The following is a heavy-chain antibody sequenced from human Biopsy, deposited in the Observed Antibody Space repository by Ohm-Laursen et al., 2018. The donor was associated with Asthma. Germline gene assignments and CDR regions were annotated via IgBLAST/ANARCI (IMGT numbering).Heavy chain of an antibody. CDR3: ARRITIFGVVQKDHGMDA. J-gene: IGHJ6*02. CDR2: ISYGGKT. D-gene: IGHD3-3*01. Sequence: SQTLSFTCTVSGGSMTPTSHYWDWIRQAPGKGLECIGNISYGGKTSYNPTLKNRVTISRDTSKNQFSLRLTSVTAADTAVYFCARRITIFGVVQKDHGMDAWGQGTTVIVSS. V-gene: IGHV4-39*01. CDR1: GGSMTPTSHY.